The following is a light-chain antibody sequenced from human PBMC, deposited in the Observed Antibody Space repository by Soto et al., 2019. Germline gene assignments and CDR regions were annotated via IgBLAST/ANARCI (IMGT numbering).Light chain of an antibody. V-gene: IGLV2-8*01. CDR3: SSYTGTNVI. Sequence: QSVLTQPPSASGSPGQSVTISCTGTLSDVGGQNLVSWYRQDPGKAPKLIIYDVNQRPSGVPDRFSGSKSGSTASLTVSGLQAEDEANYYCSSYTGTNVIFDGGTKLTVL. J-gene: IGLJ2*01. CDR1: LSDVGGQNL. CDR2: DVN.